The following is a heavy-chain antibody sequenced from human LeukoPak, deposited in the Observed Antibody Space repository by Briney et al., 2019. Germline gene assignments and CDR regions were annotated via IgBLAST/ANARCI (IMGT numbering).Heavy chain of an antibody. Sequence: GGSVRLSCAASGFAFSSYAMSWVLQAPGKGLEWVSAISGSGGSTYYADSVKGRFTISRDNSKNTLYLQMNSLRAEDTAVYYCAKDFAYYYDSSGYYYENYWGQGTLVTVSS. CDR3: AKDFAYYYDSSGYYYENY. CDR1: GFAFSSYA. CDR2: ISGSGGST. J-gene: IGHJ4*02. D-gene: IGHD3-22*01. V-gene: IGHV3-23*01.